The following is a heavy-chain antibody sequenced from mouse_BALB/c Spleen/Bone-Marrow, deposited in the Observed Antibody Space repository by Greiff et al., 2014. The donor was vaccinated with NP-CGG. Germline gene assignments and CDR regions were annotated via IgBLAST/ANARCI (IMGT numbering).Heavy chain of an antibody. D-gene: IGHD1-1*02. Sequence: QVQLKDSGPGLVAPSQSLSITCTISGFSFTSYGVHWVRQPPGKGLEWLVVIWSDGSTTYNSALKSRLSISKDNAKSQVFLKMNDLQTDDAAINCGTRHGNYAMDYWGQGTSVAVSS. V-gene: IGHV2-6-1*01. CDR1: GFSFTSYG. J-gene: IGHJ4*01. CDR3: TRHGNYAMDY. CDR2: IWSDGST.